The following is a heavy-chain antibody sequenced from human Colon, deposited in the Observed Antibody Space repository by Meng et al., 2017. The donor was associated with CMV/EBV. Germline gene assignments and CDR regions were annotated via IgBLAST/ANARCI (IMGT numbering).Heavy chain of an antibody. CDR1: GGSVNSDSDY. CDR3: ARGVRVGAKRFDN. V-gene: IGHV4-61*01. J-gene: IGHJ4*02. D-gene: IGHD1-26*01. Sequence: SETLSLTCTVSGGSVNSDSDYWSWIRQPPGKGLEWIGYMYYSGSTSYNPSLKGRVTISGDTSKNQFSLKVNSVTAADTAVYYCARGVRVGAKRFDNWGQGTLVTVSS. CDR2: MYYSGST.